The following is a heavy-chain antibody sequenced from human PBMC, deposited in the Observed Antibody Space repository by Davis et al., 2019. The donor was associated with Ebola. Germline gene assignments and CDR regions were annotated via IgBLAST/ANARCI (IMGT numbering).Heavy chain of an antibody. J-gene: IGHJ5*02. CDR2: IYYSGST. D-gene: IGHD2-2*01. CDR3: ARVLVPGRWFDP. Sequence: PSETLSLTCTVSGDSINTIGYYWGWIRQPPGKGLEWVGTIYYSGSTYYNPSLKSRVTISVDRSKNQFSLKLSSVTAADTAVYYCARVLVPGRWFDPWGQGTLVTVSS. CDR1: GDSINTIGYY. V-gene: IGHV4-39*07.